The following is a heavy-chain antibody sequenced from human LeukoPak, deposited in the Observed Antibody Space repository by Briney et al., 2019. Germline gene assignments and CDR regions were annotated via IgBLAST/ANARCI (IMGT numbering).Heavy chain of an antibody. V-gene: IGHV4-38-2*01. CDR2: MFHSGST. CDR1: GYSISSGYY. Sequence: SETLSPTCAVSGYSISSGYYWGWIRQPPGKGLEWIGSMFHSGSTYYNPSLKSRVTISVDKSKNHFSLKLSSVTAADTAVYYCARSLSRGYSGFRVSPFDYWGQGTLVTVSS. CDR3: ARSLSRGYSGFRVSPFDY. D-gene: IGHD5-12*01. J-gene: IGHJ4*02.